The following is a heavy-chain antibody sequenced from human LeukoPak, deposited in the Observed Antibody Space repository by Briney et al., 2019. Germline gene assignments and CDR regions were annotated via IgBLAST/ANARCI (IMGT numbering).Heavy chain of an antibody. CDR2: IKSKTDGGTT. CDR1: GFTFSNAW. CDR3: TGITGTTGHC. V-gene: IGHV3-15*01. Sequence: GGSLRLSSAASGFTFSNAWMSWVRQAPEKGLEWVGRIKSKTDGGTTDDAAPVKGRFTISRDDSKNTLYLQMNSLKTEDTAVYYCTGITGTTGHCWGQGTLVTVSS. D-gene: IGHD1-7*01. J-gene: IGHJ4*02.